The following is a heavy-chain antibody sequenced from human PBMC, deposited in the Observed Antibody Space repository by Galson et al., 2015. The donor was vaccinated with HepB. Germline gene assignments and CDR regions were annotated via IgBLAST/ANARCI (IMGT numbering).Heavy chain of an antibody. D-gene: IGHD3-10*01. J-gene: IGHJ3*02. V-gene: IGHV1-58*02. CDR1: GFTFTSSA. Sequence: SVKVSCKASGFTFTSSAMQWVRQARGQRLEWIGWIVVGSGNTNYAQKLQERVTITRDMSTSTAYMELSSLRSEDTAVYYCAAAANPYGSGSYSPDDAFDIWGQGTMVTVSS. CDR3: AAAANPYGSGSYSPDDAFDI. CDR2: IVVGSGNT.